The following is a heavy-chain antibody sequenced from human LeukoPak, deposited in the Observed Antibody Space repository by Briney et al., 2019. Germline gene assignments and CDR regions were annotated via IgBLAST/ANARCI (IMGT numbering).Heavy chain of an antibody. Sequence: PGGSLRLSCAASGFTFSSYAMHWVRQAPGKGLEWVAVISYDGSNKYSADSVEGRFTISRDNSKNTLYMQMNSLRAEDTAVYYCARGARKGDDYGGFFDYWGQGTLVTVSS. D-gene: IGHD4-23*01. CDR3: ARGARKGDDYGGFFDY. CDR2: ISYDGSNK. V-gene: IGHV3-30*04. J-gene: IGHJ4*02. CDR1: GFTFSSYA.